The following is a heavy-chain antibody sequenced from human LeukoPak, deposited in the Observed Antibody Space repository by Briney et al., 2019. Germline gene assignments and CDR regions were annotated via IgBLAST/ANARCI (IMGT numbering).Heavy chain of an antibody. J-gene: IGHJ4*02. D-gene: IGHD3-10*01. Sequence: PGGSLRLSCAASGFTFSSYGMHRVRQAPGKGLEWVAVISYDGSNKYYADSVKGRFTISRDNSKNTLYLQMNSLRAEDTAVYYCAKDSGGDFDYWGQGTLVTVSS. V-gene: IGHV3-30*18. CDR3: AKDSGGDFDY. CDR2: ISYDGSNK. CDR1: GFTFSSYG.